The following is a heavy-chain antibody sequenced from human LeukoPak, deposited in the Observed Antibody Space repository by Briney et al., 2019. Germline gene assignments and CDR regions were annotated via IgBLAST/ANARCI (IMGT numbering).Heavy chain of an antibody. CDR3: ARAVGSGSFQTYYYYMDV. V-gene: IGHV4-4*07. CDR1: GGSISSDY. D-gene: IGHD3-10*01. CDR2: IYTSGST. J-gene: IGHJ6*03. Sequence: SETLSLTCTVSGGSISSDYWSWIRQPAGKGLEWIGRIYTSGSTNYNPSLKSRVTMSVDTSNNQFSLKQSSVNAADTAVYYCARAVGSGSFQTYYYYMDVWGKGTTVTISS.